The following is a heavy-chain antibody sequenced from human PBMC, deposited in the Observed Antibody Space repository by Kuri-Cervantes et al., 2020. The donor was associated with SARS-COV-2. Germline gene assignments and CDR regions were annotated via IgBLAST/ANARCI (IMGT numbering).Heavy chain of an antibody. Sequence: ASVKVSCKASGYTFTGYYMHWVRQAPGQGLEWMGWINPNSGGTNYAQKFQGRVTITADESTSTAYMELSSLRSEDTAVYYCARGGNNWGFSQDYWGQGTLVTVSS. V-gene: IGHV1-2*02. CDR2: INPNSGGT. J-gene: IGHJ4*02. D-gene: IGHD7-27*01. CDR1: GYTFTGYY. CDR3: ARGGNNWGFSQDY.